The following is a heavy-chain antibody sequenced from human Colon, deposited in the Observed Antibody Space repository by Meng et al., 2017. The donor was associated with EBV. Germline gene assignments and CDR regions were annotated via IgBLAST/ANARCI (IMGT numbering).Heavy chain of an antibody. V-gene: IGHV4-31*03. J-gene: IGHJ4*02. CDR3: ARVSSGWDYFDY. CDR1: GGSVRSCGYY. D-gene: IGHD6-19*01. CDR2: IYYSGST. Sequence: ESSPALVSPSQPLYPPFTVSGGSVRSCGYYLTRIRQHPGKGLECSGHIYYSGSTFYNPSLKRRVIISIDTSKNQFSLNLRSVTAADTAVYYCARVSSGWDYFDYWGQGTLVTVFS.